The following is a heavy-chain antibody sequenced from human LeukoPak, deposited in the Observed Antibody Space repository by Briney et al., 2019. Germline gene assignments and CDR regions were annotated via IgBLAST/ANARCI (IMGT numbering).Heavy chain of an antibody. Sequence: TSETLSLTCTVSGGSISSYYWSWIRQPPGKGLEWIGYIYYSGSTNYNPSLKSRVTTSVDTSKNQFSLKLSSVTAADTAVYYCARDRGDYDYWGQGTLVTVSS. J-gene: IGHJ4*02. CDR1: GGSISSYY. V-gene: IGHV4-59*01. D-gene: IGHD4-17*01. CDR3: ARDRGDYDY. CDR2: IYYSGST.